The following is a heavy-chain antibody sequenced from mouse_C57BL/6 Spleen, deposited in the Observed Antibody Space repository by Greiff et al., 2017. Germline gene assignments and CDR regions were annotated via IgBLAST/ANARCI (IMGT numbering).Heavy chain of an antibody. J-gene: IGHJ2*01. CDR1: GYTFTSYW. Sequence: VQLQQPGAELVMPGASVKLSCKASGYTFTSYWMHWVKQRPGQGLEWIGEIDPSDSYTNYNQKFKGKSTLTVDKSSSTAYMQLSSLTSEDSAVYYCARYHYGSGDYFDYGGQGTTLTVSS. D-gene: IGHD1-1*01. V-gene: IGHV1-69*01. CDR2: IDPSDSYT. CDR3: ARYHYGSGDYFDY.